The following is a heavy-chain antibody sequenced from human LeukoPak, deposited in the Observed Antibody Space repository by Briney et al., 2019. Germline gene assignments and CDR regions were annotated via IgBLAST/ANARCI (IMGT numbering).Heavy chain of an antibody. CDR2: IYTSGST. Sequence: SETLSLTCTVSGGSISSGSYFWSWIRQPAGKGLEWIGRIYTSGSTNYNPSLKSRVTMSVDTSKNQFSLTLSSVTAADTAVYYCARDLPTGDHNWFDPWGQGTLVTVSS. CDR3: ARDLPTGDHNWFDP. D-gene: IGHD4-17*01. J-gene: IGHJ5*02. CDR1: GGSISSGSYF. V-gene: IGHV4-61*02.